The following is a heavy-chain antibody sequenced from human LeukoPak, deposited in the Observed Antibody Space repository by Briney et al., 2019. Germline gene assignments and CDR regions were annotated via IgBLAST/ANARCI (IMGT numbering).Heavy chain of an antibody. CDR1: GFTFSSYA. CDR2: ISGSGGST. D-gene: IGHD3-22*01. Sequence: PGGSLRLSCAASGFTFSSYAMSWVRQAPGKGLEWVSAISGSGGSTYYADSVKGRSTISRDNSKNTLYLQMNSLRAEDTAVYYCAKGRGYDSSGYFDYWGQGTLVTVSP. CDR3: AKGRGYDSSGYFDY. V-gene: IGHV3-23*01. J-gene: IGHJ4*02.